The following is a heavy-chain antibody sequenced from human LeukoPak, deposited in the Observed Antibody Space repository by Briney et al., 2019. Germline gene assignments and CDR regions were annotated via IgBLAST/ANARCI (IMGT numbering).Heavy chain of an antibody. CDR1: AGSITNYY. J-gene: IGHJ4*02. D-gene: IGHD1-26*01. Sequence: NSSETLSLTCTVSAGSITNYYWSWIRQPAGKGLEWIGRIYTSGSTNYNPSLKGRVTVSVDTSKNQLSLTLSSVTAADTAVYHCARGRVGTIPYFFDYWGQGILVTVSS. CDR3: ARGRVGTIPYFFDY. CDR2: IYTSGST. V-gene: IGHV4-4*07.